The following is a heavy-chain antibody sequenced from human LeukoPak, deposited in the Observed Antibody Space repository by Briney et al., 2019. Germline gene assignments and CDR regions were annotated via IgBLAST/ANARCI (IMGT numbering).Heavy chain of an antibody. V-gene: IGHV3-49*04. CDR1: GFTFGDYA. CDR2: IRSKAYGGTT. J-gene: IGHJ6*03. CDR3: TRVKSYYDFWSGYYRRVDYYYYYMDV. D-gene: IGHD3-3*01. Sequence: GGSLRLSCRASGFTFGDYAMSWVRQAPGKGLEWVGFIRSKAYGGTTEYAASVKGRFTISRDDSKSIAYLQMNSLKTEDTAVYYCTRVKSYYDFWSGYYRRVDYYYYYMDVWGKGTTVTVSS.